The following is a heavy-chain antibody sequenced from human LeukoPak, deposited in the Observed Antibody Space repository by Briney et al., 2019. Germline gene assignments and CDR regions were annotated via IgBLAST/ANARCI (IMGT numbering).Heavy chain of an antibody. CDR1: GFTFSTYG. CDR2: IWHDGSNK. V-gene: IGHV3-33*01. J-gene: IGHJ4*02. CDR3: AYAAGSSSWPYSFDC. Sequence: KPGGSLRLSCAASGFTFSTYGIPWVRQAPGKGLEWVALIWHDGSNKYYADHVKGRFTISRDNSKNTLYLQMNALRAEDTAVYYCAYAAGSSSWPYSFDCWGQGTLVTVSP. D-gene: IGHD6-13*01.